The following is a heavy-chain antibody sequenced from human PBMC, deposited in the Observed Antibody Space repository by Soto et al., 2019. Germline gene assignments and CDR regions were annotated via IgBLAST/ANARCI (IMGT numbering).Heavy chain of an antibody. CDR1: GFTFSSYW. CDR2: IKQDGSEK. D-gene: IGHD6-13*01. Sequence: EVQLVESGGGLVQPGGSLRLSCAASGFTFSSYWMSWVRQAPVKGLDWVGNIKQDGSEKNYVDFMEGRFTISRDNAENSLYLQMNSLRAEDTAVYYCARIASAGRGWDVWGQGTTVVVSS. J-gene: IGHJ6*02. CDR3: ARIASAGRGWDV. V-gene: IGHV3-7*01.